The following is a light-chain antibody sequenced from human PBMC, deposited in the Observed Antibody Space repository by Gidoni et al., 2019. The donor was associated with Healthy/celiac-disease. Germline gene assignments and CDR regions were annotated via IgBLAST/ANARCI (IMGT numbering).Light chain of an antibody. Sequence: IQMTQSPSTLSASVGDRVPINCRASQSISSWLAWYQQKPGKAPKLLIYKASSLESGVPSRFSGSGSGTEFTLTISSLQPDDFATYYCQQYNSYSTWTFGQGTKVEIK. CDR3: QQYNSYSTWT. V-gene: IGKV1-5*03. CDR1: QSISSW. CDR2: KAS. J-gene: IGKJ1*01.